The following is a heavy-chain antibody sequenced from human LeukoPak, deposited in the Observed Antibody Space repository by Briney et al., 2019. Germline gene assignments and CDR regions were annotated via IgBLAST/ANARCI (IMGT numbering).Heavy chain of an antibody. V-gene: IGHV1-18*01. CDR1: GYTFTSYG. J-gene: IGHJ4*02. Sequence: ASVKVSCKASGYTFTSYGISWVRQDPGQGLEWMGWISAYNGNTNYAQKLQGRVTMTTDTSTSTAYMELRSLRSDDTAVYYCTTVVPAAKNGLGDYWGQGTLVTVSS. CDR2: ISAYNGNT. D-gene: IGHD2-2*01. CDR3: TTVVPAAKNGLGDY.